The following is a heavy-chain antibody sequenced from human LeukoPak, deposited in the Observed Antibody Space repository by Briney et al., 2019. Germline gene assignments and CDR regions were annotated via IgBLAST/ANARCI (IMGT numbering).Heavy chain of an antibody. V-gene: IGHV3-23*01. D-gene: IGHD5-12*01. Sequence: GGSLRLSCAASGFTFSSYAMSWVRQAPGKGLEWVPAISGSGGSTYYADSVKGRFTISRDNSKNTLYLQMNSLRAEDTAVYYCAKDIGSGYDFFDYWGQGTLVTVSS. CDR3: AKDIGSGYDFFDY. CDR1: GFTFSSYA. CDR2: ISGSGGST. J-gene: IGHJ4*02.